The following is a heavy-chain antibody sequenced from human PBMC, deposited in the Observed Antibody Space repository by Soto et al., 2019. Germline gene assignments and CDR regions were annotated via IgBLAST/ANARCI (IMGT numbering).Heavy chain of an antibody. V-gene: IGHV2-5*02. D-gene: IGHD3-3*01. CDR2: IFWEDDK. CDR1: VFSLSTSGVA. CDR3: ARLFDFWRGYYFSY. J-gene: IGHJ4*02. Sequence: SGPTVCNPTQTLTLTGTFSVFSLSTSGVAAGCMRQAPRKAPEWLALIFWEDDKRYSPSLENRLTITKDTSKNQVVLTMTNMDPVDTATYYCARLFDFWRGYYFSYWGRGTLVTVSS.